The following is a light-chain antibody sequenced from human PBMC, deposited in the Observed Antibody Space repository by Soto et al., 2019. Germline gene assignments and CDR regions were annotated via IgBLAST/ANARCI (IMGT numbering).Light chain of an antibody. J-gene: IGLJ1*01. CDR3: SSYRTGGSYV. CDR2: DVT. V-gene: IGLV2-14*01. Sequence: QSALTQPASVSGSPGLSIAISCTGTSSDVGGYNSVSWYQQHPGKAPKLVIYDVTSRPSGVSNRFSGSKSGNTASLTISGLQAEDEGDSYCSSYRTGGSYVFGTGTKVTVL. CDR1: SSDVGGYNS.